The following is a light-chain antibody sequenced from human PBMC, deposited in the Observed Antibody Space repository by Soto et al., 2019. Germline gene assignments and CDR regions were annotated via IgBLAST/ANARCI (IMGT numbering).Light chain of an antibody. CDR1: QSISSG. CDR2: MAS. Sequence: DIQMTQSPSTLSASVGDRVTITCRASQSISSGLAWYQQKPGKAPKLLIYMASSLESGVPSRFSGSGSGTEFTLTISSLQPDDFETYYCQRYGSFSRTFGQGTKVEIK. J-gene: IGKJ1*01. V-gene: IGKV1-5*03. CDR3: QRYGSFSRT.